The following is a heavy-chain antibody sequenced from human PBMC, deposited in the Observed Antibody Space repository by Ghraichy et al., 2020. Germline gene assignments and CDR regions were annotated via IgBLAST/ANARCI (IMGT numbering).Heavy chain of an antibody. J-gene: IGHJ6*02. CDR2: IYYSGST. Sequence: SLNISCTVSGGSISSGGYYWSWIRQHPGKGLEWIGYIYYSGSTYYNPSLKSRVTISVDTSKNQFSLKLSSVTAADTAVYYCARVSGDYVLDYYYGMDVWGQGTTVTVSS. CDR3: ARVSGDYVLDYYYGMDV. D-gene: IGHD4-17*01. V-gene: IGHV4-31*03. CDR1: GGSISSGGYY.